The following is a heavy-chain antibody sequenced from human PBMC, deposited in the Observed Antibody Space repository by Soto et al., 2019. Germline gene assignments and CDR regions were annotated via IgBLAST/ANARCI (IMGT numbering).Heavy chain of an antibody. CDR3: PSRRFLNRGGCSYGSPGPFDY. D-gene: IGHD5-18*01. V-gene: IGHV3-15*07. CDR1: GFTFSNAW. CDR2: IKSKTDGGTT. J-gene: IGHJ4*02. Sequence: EVQLVEAGGGLVKPGGSLRLSCAASGFTFSNAWMNWVRQAPGKGREWFGRIKSKTDGGTTDYAAPVKGRFTSSRDDSKDTLYLQMNSLKTEDTAVYYCPSRRFLNRGGCSYGSPGPFDYWGQGTLVTVSS.